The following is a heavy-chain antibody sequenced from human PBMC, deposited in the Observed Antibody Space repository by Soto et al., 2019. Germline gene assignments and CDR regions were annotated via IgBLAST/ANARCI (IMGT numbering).Heavy chain of an antibody. Sequence: PGGSLRLSCAASGFTFSSYAMHWVRQAPGKGLEWVAVISYDGSNKYYADSVKGRFTISRDNSKNTLYLQMNSLRAEDTAVYYCAREVRGPLTVVVKTNYYYYGMDVWGQGTTVTVSS. J-gene: IGHJ6*02. V-gene: IGHV3-30-3*01. CDR1: GFTFSSYA. CDR3: AREVRGPLTVVVKTNYYYYGMDV. CDR2: ISYDGSNK. D-gene: IGHD2-15*01.